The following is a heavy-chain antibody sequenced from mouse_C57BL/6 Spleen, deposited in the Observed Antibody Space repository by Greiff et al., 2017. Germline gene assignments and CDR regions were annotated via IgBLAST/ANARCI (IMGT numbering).Heavy chain of an antibody. J-gene: IGHJ4*01. V-gene: IGHV1-81*01. CDR3: AREGGSTVVATDYAMDY. D-gene: IGHD1-1*01. Sequence: QVQLKQSGAELARPGASVKLSCKASGYTFTSYGISWVKQRTGQGLEWIGEIYPRSGNTYYNEKFKGKATLTADKSSSTAYMELRSLTSEDSAVYFCAREGGSTVVATDYAMDYWGQGTSVTVSS. CDR1: GYTFTSYG. CDR2: IYPRSGNT.